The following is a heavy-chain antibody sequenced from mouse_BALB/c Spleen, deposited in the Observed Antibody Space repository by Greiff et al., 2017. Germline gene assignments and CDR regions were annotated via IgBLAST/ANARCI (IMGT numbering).Heavy chain of an antibody. V-gene: IGHV1-9*01. D-gene: IGHD2-1*01. CDR3: ARDYGNLYAMDY. CDR1: GYTFSSYW. J-gene: IGHJ4*01. CDR2: ILPGSGST. Sequence: VKLMESGAELMKPGASVKISCKATGYTFSSYWIEWVKQRPGHGLEWIGEILPGSGSTNYNEKFKGKATFTADTSSNTAYMQLSSLTSEDSAVYYCARDYGNLYAMDYWGQGTSVTVSS.